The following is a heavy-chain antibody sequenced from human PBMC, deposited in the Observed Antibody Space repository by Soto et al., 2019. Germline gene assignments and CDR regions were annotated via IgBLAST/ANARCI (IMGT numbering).Heavy chain of an antibody. J-gene: IGHJ4*02. CDR1: GGSISSYY. Sequence: QVQLQESGPGLVKPSETLSLTCTVSGGSISSYYWSWLRQAPGKGLEWIGYVYYSGSTNYNPSLKSRVTISLDTSKNQFSLILSSVTAADTAVYYCATGRYYYGSEYWGQGTLVTVSS. CDR2: VYYSGST. CDR3: ATGRYYYGSEY. V-gene: IGHV4-59*01. D-gene: IGHD3-10*01.